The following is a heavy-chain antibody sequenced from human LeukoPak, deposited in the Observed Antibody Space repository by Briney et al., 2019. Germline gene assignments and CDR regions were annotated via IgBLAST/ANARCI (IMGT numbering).Heavy chain of an antibody. V-gene: IGHV3-48*02. CDR3: FYYYYGMDV. CDR2: ISGSGSTI. J-gene: IGHJ6*02. CDR1: GFTFSAHS. Sequence: GGSLRLSCAASGFTFSAHSMTWVRQAPGKGLEWVSYISGSGSTIYYADSVKGRFTISRDNAKNSLYLQMNSLRDEDTAVYYCFYYYYGMDVWGQGTTVTVSS.